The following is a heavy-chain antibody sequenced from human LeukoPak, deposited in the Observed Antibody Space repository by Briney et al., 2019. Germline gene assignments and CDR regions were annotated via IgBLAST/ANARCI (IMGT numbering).Heavy chain of an antibody. V-gene: IGHV4-34*01. D-gene: IGHD3-10*01. CDR2: INHSGST. J-gene: IGHJ5*02. CDR3: ARHPPRYYYGSGSYHGWRNWFDP. Sequence: SETLSLTCAVYGGSFSGYYWSWIRQPPGKGLEWIGEINHSGSTNYNPSLKSRVTISVDTSKNQFSLKLSSVTAADTAVYYCARHPPRYYYGSGSYHGWRNWFDPWGQGTLVTVSS. CDR1: GGSFSGYY.